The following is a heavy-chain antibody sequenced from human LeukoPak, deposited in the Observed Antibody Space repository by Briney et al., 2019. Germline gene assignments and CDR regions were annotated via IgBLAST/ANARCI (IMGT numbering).Heavy chain of an antibody. V-gene: IGHV4-39*07. CDR2: INHSGST. D-gene: IGHD2-2*01. J-gene: IGHJ4*02. CDR1: GGSISSSSYY. CDR3: AIEVESLDY. Sequence: SETLSLTCTVSGGSISSSSYYWGWIRQPPGKGLEWIGEINHSGSTNYNPSLKSRVTISVDTSKNQFSLKLSSVTAADTAVYYCAIEVESLDYWGQGTLVTVSS.